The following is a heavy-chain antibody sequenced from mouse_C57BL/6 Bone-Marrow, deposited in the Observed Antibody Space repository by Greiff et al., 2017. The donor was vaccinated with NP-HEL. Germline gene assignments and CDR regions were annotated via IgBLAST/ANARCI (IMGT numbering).Heavy chain of an antibody. CDR3: ARRNYYGSSFDY. J-gene: IGHJ2*01. V-gene: IGHV5-6*02. CDR1: GFTFSSYG. CDR2: ISSGGSYT. Sequence: EVKLMESGGDLVKPGGSLKLSCAASGFTFSSYGMSWVRQTPDKRLEWVATISSGGSYTYYLDSVKGRFTISRDNAKNTLYLQMSSLKSEDTAMYYCARRNYYGSSFDYWGQGTTLTVSS. D-gene: IGHD1-1*01.